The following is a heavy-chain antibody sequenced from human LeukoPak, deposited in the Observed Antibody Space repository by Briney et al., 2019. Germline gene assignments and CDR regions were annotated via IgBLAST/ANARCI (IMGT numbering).Heavy chain of an antibody. Sequence: ASVKVSCKASGYTFTGYYMHWVRQAPGQGLEWMGWINPNSGGTNYAQKLQGRVTMTTDTSTSTAYMELRSLRSDDTAVYYCARGIAAANYYYYYMDVWGKGTTVTVSS. V-gene: IGHV1-2*02. CDR1: GYTFTGYY. CDR2: INPNSGGT. CDR3: ARGIAAANYYYYYMDV. J-gene: IGHJ6*03. D-gene: IGHD6-13*01.